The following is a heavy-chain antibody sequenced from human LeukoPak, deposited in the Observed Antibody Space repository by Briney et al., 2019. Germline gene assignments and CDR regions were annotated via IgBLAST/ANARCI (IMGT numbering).Heavy chain of an antibody. V-gene: IGHV4-59*08. CDR1: GGSISSYY. CDR2: IYYSGST. Sequence: SETLSLTCTVSGGSISSYYWSWIRQPPGKGLEWIGYIYYSGSTNYNPSLKSRVTISVDTSKNQFSLKLSSATAADTAVYFCARSILNFDYWGQGTLVTVSS. CDR3: ARSILNFDY. J-gene: IGHJ4*02. D-gene: IGHD3-3*02.